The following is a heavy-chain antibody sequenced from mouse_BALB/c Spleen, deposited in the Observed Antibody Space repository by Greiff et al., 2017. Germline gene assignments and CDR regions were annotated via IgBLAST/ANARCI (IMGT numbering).Heavy chain of an antibody. CDR2: INPYNGGT. CDR3: ARGPEAGTMDY. CDR1: GYTFTDYY. Sequence: VQLQQSGPELVKPGASVKIPCKASGYTFTDYYMDWVKQSHGKSLEWIGDINPYNGGTIYNQKFKGKATVTVDTSSSTAYMQFNSLTSEDSSVYYSARGPEAGTMDYWGQGTSVTVSS. V-gene: IGHV1-18*01. J-gene: IGHJ4*01.